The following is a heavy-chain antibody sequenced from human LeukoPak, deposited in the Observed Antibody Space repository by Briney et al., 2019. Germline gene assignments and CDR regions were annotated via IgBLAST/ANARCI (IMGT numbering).Heavy chain of an antibody. Sequence: SETLSLTCTVSGGSISSGGYYWSWIRHHPGKGLEWIGYIYYSGSTYYNPSLKSRVTISVDTSKNQFSLKLSSVTAADTAVYYCASHYDSSGYYPFDYWGQGTLVTVSS. CDR2: IYYSGST. J-gene: IGHJ4*02. D-gene: IGHD3-22*01. CDR3: ASHYDSSGYYPFDY. CDR1: GGSISSGGYY. V-gene: IGHV4-31*03.